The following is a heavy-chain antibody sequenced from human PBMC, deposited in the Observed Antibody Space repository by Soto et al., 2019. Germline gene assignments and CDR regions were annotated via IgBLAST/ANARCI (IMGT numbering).Heavy chain of an antibody. CDR3: ARDLQFAYGSIDY. CDR1: GFTFSSYG. J-gene: IGHJ4*02. CDR2: IWYDGSNK. Sequence: GGSLRLSCAASGFTFSSYGMHWVRQAPGKGLEWVAVIWYDGSNKYYADSVKGRFTISRDNSKNTLYLQMNSLRAEDTAVYYCARDLQFAYGSIDYWGQGTLVTVSS. D-gene: IGHD4-17*01. V-gene: IGHV3-33*01.